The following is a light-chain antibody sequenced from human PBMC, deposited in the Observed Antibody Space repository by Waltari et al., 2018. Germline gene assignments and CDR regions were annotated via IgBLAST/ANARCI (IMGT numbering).Light chain of an antibody. CDR3: SVWDDSLNGVV. Sequence: QSVLTQPPSASGTPGQRVTISCSGGSSNIGRNTVNWYQPVPGTAPKLPVYYNNHRPSWVPDRFSGSTSGTSASLAISGLQSADEATYYCSVWDDSLNGVVFGGGTKLAVL. CDR2: YNN. V-gene: IGLV1-44*01. J-gene: IGLJ2*01. CDR1: SSNIGRNT.